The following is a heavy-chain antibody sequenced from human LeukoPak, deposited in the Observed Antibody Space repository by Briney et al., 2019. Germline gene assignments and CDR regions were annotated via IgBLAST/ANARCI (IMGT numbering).Heavy chain of an antibody. CDR3: ARHAPTSSAFDY. CDR1: GFTFSSYS. Sequence: GGSLRLSCAAAGFTFSSYSMNWVRQAPGKGLEGVAYIGSISSAIYDADSVKGRFTISRDNAKNSLYLQMNSLRAEDTAVYYCARHAPTSSAFDYWGQGTLVTVSS. J-gene: IGHJ4*02. V-gene: IGHV3-48*04. CDR2: IGSISSAI. D-gene: IGHD6-19*01.